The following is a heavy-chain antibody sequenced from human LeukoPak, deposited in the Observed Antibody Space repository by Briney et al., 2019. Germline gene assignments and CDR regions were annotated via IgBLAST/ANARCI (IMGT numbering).Heavy chain of an antibody. Sequence: KSSETLSLTCAVYGGSFSGYYWSWVRQPPGKGLEWIGEINHSGSTYYNPSLKSRVTISVDTSKNQLSLKLTSVTAADTAVYYCARGPASGSNFAWFDTWGQGTLVTVSS. CDR2: INHSGST. J-gene: IGHJ5*02. CDR3: ARGPASGSNFAWFDT. V-gene: IGHV4-34*01. CDR1: GGSFSGYY. D-gene: IGHD3-10*01.